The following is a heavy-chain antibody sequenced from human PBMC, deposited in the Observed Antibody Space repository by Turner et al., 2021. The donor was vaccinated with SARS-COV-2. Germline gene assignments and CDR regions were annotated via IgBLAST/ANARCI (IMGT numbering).Heavy chain of an antibody. CDR1: GFTFTSYE. D-gene: IGHD1-26*01. V-gene: IGHV3-48*03. CDR2: ISRSGSTI. J-gene: IGHJ4*02. Sequence: EVQLLESGGGVVQPRVPLSLSCAASGFTFTSYEMNWLRQAPEKGLEWVSYISRSGSTINYADSVKGRFTISRDNAKNSLYLQMNSLRAEDTAGYYCERAGVRATYYFDYWGQGTLITVSS. CDR3: ERAGVRATYYFDY.